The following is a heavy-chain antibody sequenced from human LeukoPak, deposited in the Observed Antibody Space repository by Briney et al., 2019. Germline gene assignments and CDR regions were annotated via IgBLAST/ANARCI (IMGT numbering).Heavy chain of an antibody. Sequence: GESLKISCKGSGYSFTSYWIGWVRQMPGKGLEWMGIIYLGDSDTGYSPSFQGQVIISVDKSISTAYLQWGNLKASDTAMYYCARMSDSTGYLGFDYWGQGTLVTVSS. CDR1: GYSFTSYW. D-gene: IGHD3-22*01. J-gene: IGHJ4*02. CDR2: IYLGDSDT. V-gene: IGHV5-51*01. CDR3: ARMSDSTGYLGFDY.